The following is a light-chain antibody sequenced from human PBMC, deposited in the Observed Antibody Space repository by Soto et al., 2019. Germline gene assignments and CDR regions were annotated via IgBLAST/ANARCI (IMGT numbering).Light chain of an antibody. Sequence: EIVLTQSPGTLSLSPGDRATLSCRASQSVNSNFLAWYQQKPGQAPRLLIYGASSRATGIPDTFSGSGSGTGFTPTISRLEPGDFAVYYCQHYGSSWTFGQGTKVDIK. CDR2: GAS. CDR1: QSVNSNF. J-gene: IGKJ1*01. V-gene: IGKV3-20*01. CDR3: QHYGSSWT.